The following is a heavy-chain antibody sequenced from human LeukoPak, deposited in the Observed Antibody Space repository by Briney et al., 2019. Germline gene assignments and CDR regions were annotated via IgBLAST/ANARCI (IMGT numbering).Heavy chain of an antibody. J-gene: IGHJ4*02. CDR3: ATVTKVDFDY. D-gene: IGHD4-11*01. CDR2: VSVEGIGR. Sequence: LGGSLRLSCAASGFTFSSYSMNWVRQDPGKGLEWVASVSVEGIGRYFPGSVEGRFAISRDDSKKSVFLQMSNVRPEDTALYFCATVTKVDFDYWGQGTLVTVSS. CDR1: GFTFSSYS. V-gene: IGHV3-30*02.